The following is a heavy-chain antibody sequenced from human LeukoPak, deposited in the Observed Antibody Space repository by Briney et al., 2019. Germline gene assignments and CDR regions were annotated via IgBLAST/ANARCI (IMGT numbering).Heavy chain of an antibody. Sequence: SGPTLVNPTQTLTLTCTFSGFSLSTSGVGVGWIRQPPGKALEWLAVIYWDDDKRYSPSLDNRLTITKDTSKNQVVLTMTNMDPVDTATYYCAHRGSNYALDYWGQGTLVTVSS. CDR2: IYWDDDK. CDR1: GFSLSTSGVG. D-gene: IGHD4-11*01. J-gene: IGHJ4*02. CDR3: AHRGSNYALDY. V-gene: IGHV2-5*02.